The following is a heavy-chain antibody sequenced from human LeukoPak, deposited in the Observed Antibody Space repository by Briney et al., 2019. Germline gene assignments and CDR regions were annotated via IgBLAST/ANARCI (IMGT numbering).Heavy chain of an antibody. CDR2: THYRSKWFY. J-gene: IGHJ4*02. Sequence: SQTLSLTCAISGDSVPSNSAAWNWFRQSPSRGLEWLGRTHYRSKWFYDYAVSVKSRITIIPDTSKNQFSLVLKSVTPEDTAVYFYARGVVGATPYDYWGQGTLVTVSS. CDR1: GDSVPSNSAA. CDR3: ARGVVGATPYDY. D-gene: IGHD1-26*01. V-gene: IGHV6-1*01.